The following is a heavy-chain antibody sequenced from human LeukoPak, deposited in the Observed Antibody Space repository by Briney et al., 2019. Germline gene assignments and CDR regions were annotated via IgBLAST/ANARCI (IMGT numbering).Heavy chain of an antibody. CDR2: IYYRGNT. D-gene: IGHD6-13*01. V-gene: IGHV4-39*01. Sequence: SETLSLTCSVSAASINSDTFYWGWIRQPPGKGLEWIGSIYYRGNTYYNPSLKGRVTISADRSKNQFSLKLSSVTAADTAVYYCARLALSRPYSSSWYGVHDYWGQGTLVTVSS. CDR3: ARLALSRPYSSSWYGVHDY. J-gene: IGHJ4*02. CDR1: AASINSDTFY.